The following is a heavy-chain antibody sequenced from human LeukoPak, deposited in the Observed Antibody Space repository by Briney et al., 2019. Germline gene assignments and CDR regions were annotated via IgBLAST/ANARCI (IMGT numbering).Heavy chain of an antibody. CDR1: GSTFSSYW. J-gene: IGHJ6*02. Sequence: GGSLRLSCAASGSTFSSYWMSWVRQAPGKGLEWVANIKQDGSEKYYVDSVKGRFTISRDNAKNSLYLQMNSLRAEDTAVYYCAREGLEENYDLLTGYYYYYYGMDVWGQGTTVTVSS. CDR2: IKQDGSEK. CDR3: AREGLEENYDLLTGYYYYYYGMDV. D-gene: IGHD3-9*01. V-gene: IGHV3-7*01.